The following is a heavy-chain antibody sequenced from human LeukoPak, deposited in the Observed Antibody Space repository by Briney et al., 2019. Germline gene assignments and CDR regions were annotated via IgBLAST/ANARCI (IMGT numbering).Heavy chain of an antibody. CDR2: INWNGGST. D-gene: IGHD2-2*01. J-gene: IGHJ6*03. V-gene: IGHV3-20*04. CDR3: ARDQQLKSRYQLPLSYYYYMDV. CDR1: GFTLYDYG. Sequence: GGSLRLSCAASGFTLYDYGMSWVRQAPGKGREGVSGINWNGGSTGYADSVKGRFTISRDNAKNSLYLHMNSLRAEDTVLYYCARDQQLKSRYQLPLSYYYYMDVWGKGTPVTVSS.